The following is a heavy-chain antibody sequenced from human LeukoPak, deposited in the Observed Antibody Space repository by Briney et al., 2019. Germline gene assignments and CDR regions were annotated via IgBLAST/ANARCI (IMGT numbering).Heavy chain of an antibody. V-gene: IGHV3-30*02. CDR1: GFTLSNYG. CDR3: AKDRVTAAGYYFDY. Sequence: GGSLRLSCAVSGFTLSNYGMHWLRQAPGKGPEWVAFIGHDGSTTKYADSVKGRFTISRDNSKNTLYLQMTSLRAEDTAVYYCAKDRVTAAGYYFDYWGQGTLVTVSS. D-gene: IGHD6-13*01. CDR2: IGHDGSTT. J-gene: IGHJ4*02.